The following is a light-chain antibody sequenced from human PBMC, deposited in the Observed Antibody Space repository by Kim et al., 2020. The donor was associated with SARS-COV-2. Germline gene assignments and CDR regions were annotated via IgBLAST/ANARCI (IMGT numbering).Light chain of an antibody. CDR2: LNSDGSH. V-gene: IGLV4-69*01. CDR3: QTWGTGIG. J-gene: IGLJ3*02. CDR1: SGHSSYA. Sequence: QIVLTQSPSASASLGASVKLTCTLSSGHSSYAIAWHQQQPEKGPRYLMKLNSDGSHSKGDGIPDRFSGSSYGAERYLTISSLQSEDEADYYCQTWGTGIGFGGGTKLTVL.